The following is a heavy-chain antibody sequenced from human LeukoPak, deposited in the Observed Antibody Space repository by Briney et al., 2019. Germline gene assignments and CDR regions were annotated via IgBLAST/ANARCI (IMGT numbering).Heavy chain of an antibody. D-gene: IGHD6-6*01. J-gene: IGHJ5*02. V-gene: IGHV4-39*01. CDR2: IYYSGST. Sequence: PSETLSLTCTVSGGSISSSSYYWGWIRQPPGKGLEWIASIYYSGSTYYKSSLKSRVTISVGSSKNQFSLRLNSVTAADTAVYFCARQGSARANWFDPWGQGTLVTVSS. CDR3: ARQGSARANWFDP. CDR1: GGSISSSSYY.